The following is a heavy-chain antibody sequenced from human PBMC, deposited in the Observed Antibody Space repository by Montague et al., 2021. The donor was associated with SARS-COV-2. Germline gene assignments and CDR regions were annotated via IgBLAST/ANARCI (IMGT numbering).Heavy chain of an antibody. CDR1: GGSMNSYY. J-gene: IGHJ5*01. CDR3: ARGSTYNWFDS. CDR2: IYYRGST. Sequence: SETLSLTCSVSGGSMNSYYWSWLRQTPGKGLEWIGYIYYRGSTNYNPSLKSQVTISVDTSKNQFSLSLTSVTAADTAVYYCARGSTYNWFDSWGQGTLVTVSS. V-gene: IGHV4-59*01.